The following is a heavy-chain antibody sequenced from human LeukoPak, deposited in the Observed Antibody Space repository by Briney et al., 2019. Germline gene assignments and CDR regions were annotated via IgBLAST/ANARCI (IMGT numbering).Heavy chain of an antibody. CDR3: AELGITMIGGL. D-gene: IGHD3-10*02. CDR2: ISYDGSNK. Sequence: GGSLRLSCAASGFTFSSYAMHWVRQAPGRVFEWVTLISYDGSNKYYADSVKGRFTISRDNSKNMLYLQMNSLRTEDTAVYYCAELGITMIGGLWGKGTTVTISS. J-gene: IGHJ6*04. CDR1: GFTFSSYA. V-gene: IGHV3-30*01.